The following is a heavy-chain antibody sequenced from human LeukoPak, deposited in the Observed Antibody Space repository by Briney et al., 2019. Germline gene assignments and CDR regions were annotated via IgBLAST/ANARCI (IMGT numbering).Heavy chain of an antibody. D-gene: IGHD6-6*01. CDR3: ARDRGVFDSSSSPIDY. CDR2: IYHSGST. Sequence: SETLSLTCTVSGGFISSGGYYWSWIRQPPGRGLEWIGYIYHSGSTYYNPSLKSRVTISVDRSKNQFSLKLSSVTAADTAVYYCARDRGVFDSSSSPIDYWGQGTLVTVSS. V-gene: IGHV4-30-2*01. CDR1: GGFISSGGYY. J-gene: IGHJ4*02.